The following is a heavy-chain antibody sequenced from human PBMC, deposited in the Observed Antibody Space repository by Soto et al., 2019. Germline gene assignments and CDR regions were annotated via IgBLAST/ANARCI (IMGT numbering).Heavy chain of an antibody. CDR1: EITFSSCG. D-gene: IGHD3-10*01. J-gene: IGHJ6*02. Sequence: HPEGSLRLSCKASEITFSSCGMSWVRQAPGKGLEWVAFISYDGKNKYYAECVKGRYTISRDNSNNTLFLQIDSLRAEDTALFYCAKDRVEKYAFGSGPFFGLDVWGQGTTVTVSS. CDR3: AKDRVEKYAFGSGPFFGLDV. CDR2: ISYDGKNK. V-gene: IGHV3-30*18.